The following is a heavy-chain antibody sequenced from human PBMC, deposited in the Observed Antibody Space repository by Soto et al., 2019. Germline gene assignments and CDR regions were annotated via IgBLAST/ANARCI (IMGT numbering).Heavy chain of an antibody. D-gene: IGHD3-9*01. V-gene: IGHV3-7*04. CDR1: GFTFRSYG. Sequence: GGSLRLSCAASGFTFRSYGMSWVRQAPGKGLEWVANIKQDGSEKYYVDSVKGRFTISRDNAKNSLYLQMNSLRAEDTAAYYCARDFLAGPYYYYYYGMDVWGQGTTVTVSS. CDR2: IKQDGSEK. CDR3: ARDFLAGPYYYYYYGMDV. J-gene: IGHJ6*02.